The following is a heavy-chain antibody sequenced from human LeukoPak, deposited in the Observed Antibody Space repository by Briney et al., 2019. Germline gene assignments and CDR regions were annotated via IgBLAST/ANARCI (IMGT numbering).Heavy chain of an antibody. Sequence: SETLSLTCGVYGGSFSGYYWSWIRQPPGKGLEWIGEINHSGNINYNPSLKSRVTISLDTSRNQFSLKLNSVTAADTAVYYCARDPDYHGSGRYPGGRYYFDYWGQGTLVAVSS. J-gene: IGHJ4*02. V-gene: IGHV4-34*01. D-gene: IGHD3-10*01. CDR1: GGSFSGYY. CDR3: ARDPDYHGSGRYPGGRYYFDY. CDR2: INHSGNI.